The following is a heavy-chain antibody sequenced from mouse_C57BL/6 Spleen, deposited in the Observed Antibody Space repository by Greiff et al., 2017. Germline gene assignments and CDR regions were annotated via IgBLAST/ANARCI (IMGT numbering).Heavy chain of an antibody. D-gene: IGHD2-4*01. CDR2: IDSSDSYT. J-gene: IGHJ3*01. CDR1: GYTFTSYW. CDR3: ARGGLRRESFAY. Sequence: QVQLQQPGAELVMPGASVKLSCKASGYTFTSYWMHWVKQRPGQGLEWIGEIDSSDSYTNYNQKFKGKSTLTVDKSSSTAYMQLSSLTSEDSAVYYCARGGLRRESFAYWGQGTLVTVSA. V-gene: IGHV1-69*01.